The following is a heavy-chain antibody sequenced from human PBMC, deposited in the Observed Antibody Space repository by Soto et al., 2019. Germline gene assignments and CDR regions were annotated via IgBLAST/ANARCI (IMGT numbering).Heavy chain of an antibody. D-gene: IGHD1-26*01. CDR1: GFTFSSYW. V-gene: IGHV3-74*01. CDR2: INNDGSSR. J-gene: IGHJ4*02. CDR3: SRDATTGYSAAGDY. Sequence: PGGSLRLSCAASGFTFSSYWMHWVRQSPGKGLMWVSRINNDGSSRSYADSVKGRFTISRDNAKNTLYLQANSLRAEDTAVYYCSRDATTGYSAAGDYWGQGTLVTVSS.